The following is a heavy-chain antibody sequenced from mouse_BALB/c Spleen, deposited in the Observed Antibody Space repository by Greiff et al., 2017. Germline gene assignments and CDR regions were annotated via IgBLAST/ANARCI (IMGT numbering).Heavy chain of an antibody. D-gene: IGHD1-1*02. CDR1: GYSITSDYA. J-gene: IGHJ2*01. CDR3: ARRGGNYFDY. V-gene: IGHV3-2*02. CDR2: ISYSGST. Sequence: EVKLMESGPGLVKPSQSLSLTCTVTGYSITSDYAWNWIRQFPGNKLEWMGYISYSGSTSYNPSLKSRISITRDTSKNQFFLQLNSVTTEDTATYYCARRGGNYFDYWGQGTTLTVSS.